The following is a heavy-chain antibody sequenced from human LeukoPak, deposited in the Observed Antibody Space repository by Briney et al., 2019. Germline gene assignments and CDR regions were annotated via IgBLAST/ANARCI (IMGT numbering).Heavy chain of an antibody. J-gene: IGHJ4*02. V-gene: IGHV1-69*13. CDR2: IIPIFGTA. CDR3: ASARTPHSSGYYYAFDY. Sequence: ASVKVSCKASGGTFSSYAVSWVRQAPGQGLEWMGGIIPIFGTANYAQKFQGRVTITADESTSTAYMELSSLRSEDTAVYYCASARTPHSSGYYYAFDYWGQGTLVTVSS. D-gene: IGHD3-22*01. CDR1: GGTFSSYA.